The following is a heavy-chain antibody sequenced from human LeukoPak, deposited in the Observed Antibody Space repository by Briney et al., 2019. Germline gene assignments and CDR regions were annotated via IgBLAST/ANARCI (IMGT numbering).Heavy chain of an antibody. D-gene: IGHD3-10*01. J-gene: IGHJ3*02. CDR3: ARERVLLWFGEPIPGAFDI. V-gene: IGHV4-34*01. CDR2: IYHSGST. CDR1: GGSFSGYD. Sequence: PSETLSLTCAVEGGSFSGYDWRWIRQPPGKGRGWIGYIYHSGSTYYNPSLKSRVTISVDRSKNQFSLKLSSVTAADTAVYYCARERVLLWFGEPIPGAFDIWGQGTMVTVSS.